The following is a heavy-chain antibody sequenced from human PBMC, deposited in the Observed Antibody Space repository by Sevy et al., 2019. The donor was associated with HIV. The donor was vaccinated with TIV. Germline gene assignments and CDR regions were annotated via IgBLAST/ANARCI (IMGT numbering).Heavy chain of an antibody. J-gene: IGHJ5*02. CDR2: ISTSTSTTTI. CDR1: GFTFNDYN. Sequence: GGSLRLSCAASGFTFNDYNLSWIRQAPGKGLEWVSYISTSTSTTTIYYADSVKGRFTISRDNAKNSIYLQMNSLRVDDTAVYYCARAAAWFDAWGQGTLVTVSS. CDR3: ARAAAWFDA. V-gene: IGHV3-11*01.